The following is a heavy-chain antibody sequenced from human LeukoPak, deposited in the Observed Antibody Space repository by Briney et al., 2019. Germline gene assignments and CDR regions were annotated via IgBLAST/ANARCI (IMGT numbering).Heavy chain of an antibody. CDR3: ARRNDYCSGGSCYFDY. CDR1: GYSFTSYW. D-gene: IGHD2-15*01. Sequence: GESLKISCKGSGYSFTSYWIGWVRQMPGKGLEWMGIIYPGDSDTRYSPSFQGQVTLSADKSISTAYLQWSSLKASDTAMYYCARRNDYCSGGSCYFDYWGQGTLVTVSS. V-gene: IGHV5-51*01. J-gene: IGHJ4*02. CDR2: IYPGDSDT.